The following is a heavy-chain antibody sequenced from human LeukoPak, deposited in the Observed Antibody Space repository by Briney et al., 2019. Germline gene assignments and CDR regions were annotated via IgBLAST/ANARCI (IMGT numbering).Heavy chain of an antibody. Sequence: GGSLRLSCAAAGFTFSSYWMSWVRQAPGKGLEWVANIKQDGSEKYYVDSVKGRFTISRDNAKNSLYLQMNSLRAEDTAVYYCARVCEIFGVVYYYYMDVWGKGTTVTVSS. D-gene: IGHD3-3*01. V-gene: IGHV3-7*01. CDR1: GFTFSSYW. CDR2: IKQDGSEK. CDR3: ARVCEIFGVVYYYYMDV. J-gene: IGHJ6*03.